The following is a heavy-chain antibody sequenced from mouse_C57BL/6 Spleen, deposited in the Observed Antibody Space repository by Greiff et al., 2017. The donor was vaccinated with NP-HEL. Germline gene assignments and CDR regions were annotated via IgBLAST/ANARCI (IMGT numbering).Heavy chain of an antibody. CDR2: ISSGGSYT. Sequence: EVMLVESGGDLVKPGGSLKLSCAASGFTFSSYGMSWVRQTPDKRLEWVATISSGGSYTYYPDSVKGRFTISSDNARNTLYLQMSSLQSEDTAMYYCANITTVGYYFDYWGQGTTLTVSS. CDR3: ANITTVGYYFDY. CDR1: GFTFSSYG. J-gene: IGHJ2*01. V-gene: IGHV5-6*01. D-gene: IGHD1-1*01.